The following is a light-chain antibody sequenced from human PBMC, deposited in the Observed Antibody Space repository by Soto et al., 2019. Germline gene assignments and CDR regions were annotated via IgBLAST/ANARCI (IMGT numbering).Light chain of an antibody. CDR2: GAY. CDR3: QQYNNGPQIT. CDR1: KSVSRK. J-gene: IGKJ5*01. Sequence: EIVMTLSPATXSVSPGQRAPLPWRASKSVSRKLAWYKKKHGKAKXLXXXGAYTRDNGIQDRFSGSGSGKEFTLTIRSMKSEDFGLYYCQQYNNGPQITVGEGTRLEI. V-gene: IGKV3-15*01.